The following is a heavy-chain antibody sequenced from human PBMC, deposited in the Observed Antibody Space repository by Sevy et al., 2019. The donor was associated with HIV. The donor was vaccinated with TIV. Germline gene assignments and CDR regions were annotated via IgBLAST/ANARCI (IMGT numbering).Heavy chain of an antibody. D-gene: IGHD6-13*01. CDR2: IGYNGADR. CDR1: GFTFSDYG. J-gene: IGHJ4*02. V-gene: IGHV3-30*02. Sequence: GGSLRLSCTTSGFTFSDYGMHWVRQAPGKGLEWVTFIGYNGADRYYSDSVKVRLAISRDNSKNTLLLQRNSLRAEDTAIYYCVKNTASAGTGGFDYWGQGALVTVSS. CDR3: VKNTASAGTGGFDY.